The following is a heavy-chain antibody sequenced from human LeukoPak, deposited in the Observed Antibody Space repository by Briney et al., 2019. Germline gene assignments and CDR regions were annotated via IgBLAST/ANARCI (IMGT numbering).Heavy chain of an antibody. CDR3: ARVPAAIGWFDP. J-gene: IGHJ5*02. CDR1: GGSFSGYY. CDR2: IYHSGST. Sequence: PSETLSLTCAVYGGSFSGYYWSWIRQPPGKGLEWIGSIYHSGSTYYNPSLKSRVTISVDTSKNQFSLKLSSVTAADTAVYYCARVPAAIGWFDPWGQGTLVTVSS. V-gene: IGHV4-34*01. D-gene: IGHD2-2*02.